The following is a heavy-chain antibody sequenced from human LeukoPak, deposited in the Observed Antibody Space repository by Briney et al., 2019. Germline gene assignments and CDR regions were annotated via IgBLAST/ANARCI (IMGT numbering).Heavy chain of an antibody. CDR1: GFTLTTYS. CDR3: ARVRVPSRILLPYFDY. Sequence: GTPLRLSCAASGFTLTTYSIHWVRQAPGKGLEWVAVMSYDGTNKYYADSVKGRFIISRDNSENTVYLQMNDLRAEDTAVYYCARVRVPSRILLPYFDYWGQGTLVTVSS. V-gene: IGHV3-30*03. CDR2: MSYDGTNK. J-gene: IGHJ4*02. D-gene: IGHD2-15*01.